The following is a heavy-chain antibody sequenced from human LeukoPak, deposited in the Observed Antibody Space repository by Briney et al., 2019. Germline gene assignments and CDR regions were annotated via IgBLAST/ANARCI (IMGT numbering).Heavy chain of an antibody. V-gene: IGHV4-4*02. D-gene: IGHD3-22*01. Sequence: SGTLSLTCAVSGGSISSSNWWSWVRPPPGKGLEWIGEINHSGSTNYNPSLKSRVTISVDTSKNQFSLKLSSVTAADTAVYYCARGFDSSGYYYYNYHYLDVWGKGTTVAVSS. CDR3: ARGFDSSGYYYYNYHYLDV. CDR2: INHSGST. CDR1: GGSISSSNW. J-gene: IGHJ6*03.